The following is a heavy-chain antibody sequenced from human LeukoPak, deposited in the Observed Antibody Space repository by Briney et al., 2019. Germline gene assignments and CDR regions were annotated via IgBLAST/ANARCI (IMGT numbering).Heavy chain of an antibody. CDR3: AKVLLWFGELGPFDY. Sequence: GGSLRLSCAASGFTFSSYGMHWVRQAPGKELEWVAVISYDGSNKYYADSVKGRFTISRDNSKNTLYLQMNSLRAEDTAVYYCAKVLLWFGELGPFDYWGQGTLVTVSS. J-gene: IGHJ4*02. D-gene: IGHD3-10*01. CDR2: ISYDGSNK. V-gene: IGHV3-30*18. CDR1: GFTFSSYG.